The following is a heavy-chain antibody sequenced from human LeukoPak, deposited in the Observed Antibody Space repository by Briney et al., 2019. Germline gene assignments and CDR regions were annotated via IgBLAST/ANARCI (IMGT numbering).Heavy chain of an antibody. V-gene: IGHV3-48*04. J-gene: IGHJ4*02. Sequence: PGGSLRLSCAASGFTFSSYSMNWVRQAPGKGLEWVSYVSSSSSTINYADSVKGRFTISRDNAKNSLYLQMNSLRAEDTAVYYCAREDSSGFNWGQGTLVTVSS. CDR3: AREDSSGFN. D-gene: IGHD6-19*01. CDR2: VSSSSSTI. CDR1: GFTFSSYS.